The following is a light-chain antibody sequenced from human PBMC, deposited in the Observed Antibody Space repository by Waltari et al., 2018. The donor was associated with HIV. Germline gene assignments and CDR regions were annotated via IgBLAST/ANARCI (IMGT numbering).Light chain of an antibody. CDR1: HDIDNY. CDR3: QHYNFYPFT. J-gene: IGKJ3*01. Sequence: DIQMTQYPSALSASVGDRVTITCRASHDIDNYLAWFQQKAGKAPKSLIYGASILQSGVPSKFSGSGSGSHFTLTINNLQPEDVATYFCQHYNFYPFTFGPGTKV. V-gene: IGKV1-16*02. CDR2: GAS.